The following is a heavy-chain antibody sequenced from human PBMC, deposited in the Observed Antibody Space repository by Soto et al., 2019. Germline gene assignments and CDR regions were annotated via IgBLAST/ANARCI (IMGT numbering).Heavy chain of an antibody. CDR1: GGSISSSSYY. CDR2: IYYSGST. V-gene: IGHV4-39*01. D-gene: IGHD3-10*01. J-gene: IGHJ6*02. CDR3: AGTMVRYYYYYGMDV. Sequence: SETLSLTCTVSGGSISSSSYYWGWIRQPPGKGLEWIGSIYYSGSTYYNPSLKSRVTISVDTSKNQFSLKLSSVTAADTAVYYCAGTMVRYYYYYGMDVWGQGTTVT.